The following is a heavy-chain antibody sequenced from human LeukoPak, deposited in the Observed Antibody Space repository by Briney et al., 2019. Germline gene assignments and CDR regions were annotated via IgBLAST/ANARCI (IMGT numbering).Heavy chain of an antibody. J-gene: IGHJ4*02. V-gene: IGHV3-48*02. CDR1: AFTFRSYS. D-gene: IGHD1-26*01. CDR2: IDSLGSTT. CDR3: ARDAHSGTYLFEF. Sequence: GGSLRLSCAASAFTFRSYSMNWVRQTPGQGLEWLSYIDSLGSTTHYADSVKGRFTISRDNAKNSLYLQMNSLLDDDTAVYYCARDAHSGTYLFEFWGRGTLVTVSS.